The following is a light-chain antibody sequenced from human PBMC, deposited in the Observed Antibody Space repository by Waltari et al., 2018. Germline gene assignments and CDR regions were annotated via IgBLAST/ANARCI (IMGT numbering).Light chain of an antibody. J-gene: IGKJ2*03. CDR3: QQSYSSPQNS. CDR2: AAS. V-gene: IGKV1-39*01. CDR1: QSISSY. Sequence: DIQMTQSPTSLSASVGARVTLPFRASQSISSYLKWYQQKPGKATKLLIYAASSLQGGVPSRFSGSGSGTDFTLTISSLQPEDSATYYCQQSYSSPQNSFGQGTKVEIK.